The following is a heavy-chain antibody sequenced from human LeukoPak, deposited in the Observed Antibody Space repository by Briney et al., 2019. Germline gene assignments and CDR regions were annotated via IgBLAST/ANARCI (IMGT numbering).Heavy chain of an antibody. CDR1: GFTFSSYA. CDR2: ISGSGGST. Sequence: GGSLRLSCAASGFTFSSYAMSWVRQAPGKGLEWVSAISGSGGSTYYADSVKGRFTISRDNAKNSLYLQMNSLRAEDTAVYHCARDSPYCSSTSCYMPDAFDIWGQGTMVTVSS. D-gene: IGHD2-2*02. J-gene: IGHJ3*02. V-gene: IGHV3-23*01. CDR3: ARDSPYCSSTSCYMPDAFDI.